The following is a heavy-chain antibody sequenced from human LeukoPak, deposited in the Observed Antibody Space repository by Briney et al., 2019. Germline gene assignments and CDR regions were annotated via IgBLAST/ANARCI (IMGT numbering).Heavy chain of an antibody. CDR3: ARGYCRSTSCHEPPLYGMDV. J-gene: IGHJ6*02. CDR1: VYTSTSYG. D-gene: IGHD2-2*01. CDR2: ISTYSGNT. V-gene: IGHV1-18*01. Sequence: ASLKVSCKPSVYTSTSYGISSGRRAPGQGLEWLGSISTYSGNTNYAQQLQGRVTMTSDTSTSTVYMELRSLRSDDTAVYYCARGYCRSTSCHEPPLYGMDVWGQGTTVTVS.